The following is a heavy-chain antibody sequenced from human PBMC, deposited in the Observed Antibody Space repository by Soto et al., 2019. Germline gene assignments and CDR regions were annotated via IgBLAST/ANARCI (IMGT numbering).Heavy chain of an antibody. V-gene: IGHV3-23*01. D-gene: IGHD2-8*01. CDR1: GFTFSTYA. J-gene: IGHJ4*02. CDR3: AKGACTNGVCYNAY. CDR2: ITGSGGST. Sequence: EVQLLESGGGLEQPGGSLRLSCAASGFTFSTYAMSWVRQAPGKGLEWVSTITGSGGSTYYADSVKGRFTISRDNPKNTLYLQMNSLRAEDTALYYCAKGACTNGVCYNAYWGQGTLVTVSS.